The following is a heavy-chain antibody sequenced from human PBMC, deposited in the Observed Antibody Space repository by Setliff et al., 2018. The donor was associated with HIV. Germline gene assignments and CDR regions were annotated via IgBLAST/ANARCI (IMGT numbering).Heavy chain of an antibody. J-gene: IGHJ6*03. D-gene: IGHD5-12*01. CDR1: GGSFSEYY. CDR3: ARGATLLPGYSDRWEYFYMDV. CDR2: INHSGST. Sequence: TLSLTCAVYGGSFSEYYWSWIRQSPGKGLEWIGEINHSGSTHYNPPLKSRATISVDTSKNQFSLRLNSVTAADTAVYYCARGATLLPGYSDRWEYFYMDVWGKGTAVTVSS. V-gene: IGHV4-34*01.